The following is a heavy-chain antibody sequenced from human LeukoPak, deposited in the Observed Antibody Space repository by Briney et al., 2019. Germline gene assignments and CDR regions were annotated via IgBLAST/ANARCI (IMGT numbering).Heavy chain of an antibody. CDR1: GFTFTNYY. CDR3: AKEGVGSSSWYSYYMDV. V-gene: IGHV3-11*01. Sequence: GGSLRLSCAASGFTFTNYYMSWIRQAPGKGLEWVSYISNSGSTIYYADSVKGRFTISRDNAKNSLYLQMNSLRAEDTAVYYCAKEGVGSSSWYSYYMDVWGKGTTVTVSS. CDR2: ISNSGSTI. D-gene: IGHD6-13*01. J-gene: IGHJ6*03.